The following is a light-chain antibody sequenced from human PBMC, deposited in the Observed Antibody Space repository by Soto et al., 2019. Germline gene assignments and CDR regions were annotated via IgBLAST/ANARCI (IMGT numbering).Light chain of an antibody. CDR1: SSDVGGYNY. Sequence: QSVLTQPPSASGSPGQSVTISCTGTSSDVGGYNYVSWYQHHPGKAPKLMIYEVSKRPSGVPDRFSGSKSGNTASLIVSGLQADDESDYYCSSYGGRNNCVFGGGTKVTVL. V-gene: IGLV2-8*01. CDR3: SSYGGRNNCV. J-gene: IGLJ2*01. CDR2: EVS.